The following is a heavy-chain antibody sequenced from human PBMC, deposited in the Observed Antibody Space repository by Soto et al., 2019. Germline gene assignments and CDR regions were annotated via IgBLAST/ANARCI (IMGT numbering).Heavy chain of an antibody. Sequence: QAQLQESGPGLMNPSGTLSLTCDVSGASITNNWWSWVRQPPGEGLEWIGEIHHSGNSNYNPSLKRRVTISIDKSKNQFFLKLSSVTAADTAVYYCARNGAYALDYWGQGSLVSVSS. D-gene: IGHD4-17*01. CDR3: ARNGAYALDY. CDR2: IHHSGNS. J-gene: IGHJ4*02. V-gene: IGHV4-4*02. CDR1: GASITNNW.